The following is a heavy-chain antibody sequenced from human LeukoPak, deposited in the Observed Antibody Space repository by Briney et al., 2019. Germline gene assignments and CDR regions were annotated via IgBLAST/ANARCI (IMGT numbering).Heavy chain of an antibody. J-gene: IGHJ4*02. CDR3: AKGGQFEGAGFDY. CDR1: GFTFSSYA. V-gene: IGHV3-23*01. Sequence: GGSLRLSCAAPGFTFSSYAMSWVRQAPGKGLEWVSAISGSGGSTYYADSVKGRFTISRDNSKNTLYLQMDSLRAEDTAVYYCAKGGQFEGAGFDYWGQGTLVTVSS. CDR2: ISGSGGST. D-gene: IGHD1-26*01.